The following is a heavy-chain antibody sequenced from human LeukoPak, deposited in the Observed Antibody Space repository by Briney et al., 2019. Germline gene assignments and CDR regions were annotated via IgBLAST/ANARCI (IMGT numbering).Heavy chain of an antibody. CDR3: ARGFALDF. CDR2: TYYRSKWYY. Sequence: SQTLSLTCDISGDTVSSNSAAWNWIRQSPSRGLEWLGRTYYRSKWYYDYAVSVKSRITISPDTSKNQFSLQLDSVTADDTAVYYCARGFALDFWGQGTMVTVSS. J-gene: IGHJ3*01. V-gene: IGHV6-1*01. CDR1: GDTVSSNSAA.